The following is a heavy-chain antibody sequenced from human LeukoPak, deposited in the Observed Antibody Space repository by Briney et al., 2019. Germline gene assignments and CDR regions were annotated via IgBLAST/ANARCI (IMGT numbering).Heavy chain of an antibody. CDR2: ISGSGGST. J-gene: IGHJ4*02. CDR3: AKAFPYYYDRRGYSESPFAN. V-gene: IGHV3-23*01. D-gene: IGHD3-22*01. Sequence: GGSLRLSCAASGFTFSSYAMSWVRQAPGKGLEWVSAISGSGGSTYYADSVKGRFTISRDNSKNTLYLQMNSLRAEDTAVYYCAKAFPYYYDRRGYSESPFANWGKETLVTVSS. CDR1: GFTFSSYA.